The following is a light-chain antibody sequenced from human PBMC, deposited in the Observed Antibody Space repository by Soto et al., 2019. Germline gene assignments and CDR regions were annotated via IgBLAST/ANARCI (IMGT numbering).Light chain of an antibody. V-gene: IGLV1-47*02. CDR3: ATWDASLSGRV. J-gene: IGLJ3*02. Sequence: QSVLTQPPSASRTPGQRFTISCSGSTSNIGSNFVFWYQQLPGTAPKLLIYSDSQRPSGVPDRVSGSKSGTSASLAISGLRSEDEADYYCATWDASLSGRVFGGGTKVTVL. CDR1: TSNIGSNF. CDR2: SDS.